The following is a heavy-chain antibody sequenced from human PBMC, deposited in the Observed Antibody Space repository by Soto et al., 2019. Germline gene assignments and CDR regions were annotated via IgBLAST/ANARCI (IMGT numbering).Heavy chain of an antibody. CDR3: AREGNVHYDSSWGFDY. D-gene: IGHD3-22*01. J-gene: IGHJ4*02. CDR2: IYYSGST. V-gene: IGHV4-30-4*01. CDR1: GGSISSGDYY. Sequence: QVQLQESGPGLVKPSQTLSLTCTVSGGSISSGDYYWSWIRQPPGKGLEWIGYIYYSGSTYYNPSLKSRVTISVETSKNQFSLKLSSVTAADTAVYYCAREGNVHYDSSWGFDYWGQGTLVTVSS.